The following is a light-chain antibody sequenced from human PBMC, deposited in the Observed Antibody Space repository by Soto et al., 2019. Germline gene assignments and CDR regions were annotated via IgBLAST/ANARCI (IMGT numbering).Light chain of an antibody. V-gene: IGLV2-23*01. CDR3: CSYAGSSTV. J-gene: IGLJ2*01. Sequence: QSALTQPASVSGSPGQSITISCTGTSSDVGSYNLVSWHQQPPGKAPKLMIYEDSKRASGVSNRFSGSKSGNTASLTISGLQAEDEADYACCSYAGSSTVFGGGTKLTVL. CDR1: SSDVGSYNL. CDR2: EDS.